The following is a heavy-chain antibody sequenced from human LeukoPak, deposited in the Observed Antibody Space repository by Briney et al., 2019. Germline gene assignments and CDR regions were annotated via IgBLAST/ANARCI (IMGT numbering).Heavy chain of an antibody. J-gene: IGHJ6*02. D-gene: IGHD6-19*01. Sequence: GGSLRLSCAASGFTVSSNYMSWVRQAPGKGLEWVSVIYSGGSTYYADSVKGRFTISRDSSKNTLYLQMNSLRAEDTAVYYCASILAPGIAVAGTYYYGMDVWGQGTTVTVSS. V-gene: IGHV3-53*01. CDR3: ASILAPGIAVAGTYYYGMDV. CDR2: IYSGGST. CDR1: GFTVSSNY.